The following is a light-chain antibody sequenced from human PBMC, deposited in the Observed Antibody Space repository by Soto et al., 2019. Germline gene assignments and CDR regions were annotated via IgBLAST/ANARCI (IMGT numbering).Light chain of an antibody. CDR3: QSYDSSNVV. CDR1: SGSIASNY. CDR2: EDN. Sequence: NFMLTQPHSVSESPGKTVTISCTRSSGSIASNYVQWYQQRPGSAPTTVIYEDNQRPSGVPDRFSGSIDSSSNSASLTISGLKTEDEADYCCQSYDSSNVVFGGGTKLTVL. V-gene: IGLV6-57*04. J-gene: IGLJ2*01.